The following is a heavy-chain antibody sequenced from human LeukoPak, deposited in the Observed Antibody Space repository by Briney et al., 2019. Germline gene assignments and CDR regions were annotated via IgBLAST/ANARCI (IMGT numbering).Heavy chain of an antibody. D-gene: IGHD2-8*01. V-gene: IGHV3-66*01. CDR1: GSTVSNFY. J-gene: IGHJ4*02. CDR3: ARVGPGPDGLSVFEY. Sequence: GGSLRLSCAASGSTVSNFYMSWVRQAPGKGLEWVSVINTGGSTNYADSVKGRFTVSRGNSKNTLYLQMNILRAEDTAVYYCARVGPGPDGLSVFEYWGQGTLVTVSS. CDR2: INTGGST.